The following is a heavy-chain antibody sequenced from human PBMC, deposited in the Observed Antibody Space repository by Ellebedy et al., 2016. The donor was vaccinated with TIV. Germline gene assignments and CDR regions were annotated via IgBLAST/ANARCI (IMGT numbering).Heavy chain of an antibody. J-gene: IGHJ4*02. CDR1: GGTFSSYA. D-gene: IGHD3-22*01. Sequence: SVKVSCXASGGTFSSYAISWVRQAPGQGLEWMGGIIPIFGTANYAQKFQGRVTITADESTSTAYMELSSLRSEDTAVYYCARDEDYYDSSGYKYWGQGTLVTVSS. CDR2: IIPIFGTA. CDR3: ARDEDYYDSSGYKY. V-gene: IGHV1-69*13.